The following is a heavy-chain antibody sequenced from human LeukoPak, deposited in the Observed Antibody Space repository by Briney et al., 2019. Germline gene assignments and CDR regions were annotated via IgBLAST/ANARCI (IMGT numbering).Heavy chain of an antibody. D-gene: IGHD1-20*01. CDR3: ARGKVTGTRRPKYYYYMDV. Sequence: SETLSLTCTVSGDSISSGGYYWSWIRQPPGKGLEWIGEINHSGSTNYNPSLKSRVTISVDTSKNQFSLKLSSVTAADTAVYYCARGKVTGTRRPKYYYYMDVWGKGTTVTVSS. CDR1: GDSISSGGYY. CDR2: INHSGST. J-gene: IGHJ6*03. V-gene: IGHV4-39*07.